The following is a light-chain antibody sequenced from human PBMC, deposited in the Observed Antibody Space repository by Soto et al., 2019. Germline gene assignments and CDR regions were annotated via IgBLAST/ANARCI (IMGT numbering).Light chain of an antibody. J-gene: IGLJ1*01. V-gene: IGLV2-23*01. CDR3: CSYAGSSTFV. CDR1: SSDVGGYNL. Sequence: QSVLTQPASVSGSPGQSITISCTGTSSDVGGYNLVSWYQRHPGKAPKLMIYEDSKRPSGLSNRFSGSKSGNTASLTISGLQAEDEADYYCCSYAGSSTFVFGTGTKVTVL. CDR2: EDS.